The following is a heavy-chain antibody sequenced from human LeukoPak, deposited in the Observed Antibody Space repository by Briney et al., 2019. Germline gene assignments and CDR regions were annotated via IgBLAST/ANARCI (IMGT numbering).Heavy chain of an antibody. Sequence: GGSLRLSCAASGFTFSSYWMHWVRQAPGKGLVWVSRIKSDGSANYADSVKGRFTISRDNAKNTLSLQMNSLRAEDTGVYYCARAPSEIGGYYPEYFRHWGKGTLVTVSS. CDR2: IKSDGSA. V-gene: IGHV3-74*01. CDR3: ARAPSEIGGYYPEYFRH. J-gene: IGHJ1*01. D-gene: IGHD3-22*01. CDR1: GFTFSSYW.